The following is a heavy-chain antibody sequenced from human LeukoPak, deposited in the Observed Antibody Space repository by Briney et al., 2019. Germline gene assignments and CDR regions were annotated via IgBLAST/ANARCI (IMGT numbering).Heavy chain of an antibody. CDR1: GFHFANFW. D-gene: IGHD3-10*01. CDR2: VFAGDSDS. CDR3: VRRGYYNSGTYFELEY. J-gene: IGHJ4*02. V-gene: IGHV5-51*01. Sequence: PGESLKISCKGSGFHFANFWIGWVRPMPGKGLEWMGIVFAGDSDSKYSPSFEGQVTISADASISTAFLQWTSLKASDTAMYYCVRRGYYNSGTYFELEYWGQGTLVTVSS.